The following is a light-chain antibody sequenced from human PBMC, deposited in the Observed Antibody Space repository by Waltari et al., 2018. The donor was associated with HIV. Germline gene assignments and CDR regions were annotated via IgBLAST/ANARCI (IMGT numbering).Light chain of an antibody. CDR3: SSYTSSYTVV. J-gene: IGLJ2*01. CDR2: EVS. Sequence: QSALTQPASVSGSPGQSITISCTGTSSDVGGYNYVSWYQQHPGKAPRLIIYEVSDRPSGVSTRFSGSKTDNTASLTISGLQTEDEADYYCSSYTSSYTVVFGGGTKLTVL. CDR1: SSDVGGYNY. V-gene: IGLV2-14*01.